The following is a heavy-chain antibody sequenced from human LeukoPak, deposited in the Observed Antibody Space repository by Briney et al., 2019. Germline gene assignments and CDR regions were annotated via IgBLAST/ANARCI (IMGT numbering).Heavy chain of an antibody. CDR2: ISSRSSYM. J-gene: IGHJ4*02. V-gene: IGHV3-21*01. CDR1: GFTFNNYS. Sequence: GGSLRLSCAASGFTFNNYSMNWVRQAPGKGLEWVSSISSRSSYMYYADSLKGRFTISRDNAKNSLYLQMNSLRAEDTAVYYCAKDEVGGHFEYWGQGILVTVSS. CDR3: AKDEVGGHFEY.